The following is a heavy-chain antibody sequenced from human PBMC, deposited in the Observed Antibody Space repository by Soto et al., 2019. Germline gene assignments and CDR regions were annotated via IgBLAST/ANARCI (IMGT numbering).Heavy chain of an antibody. CDR1: GGSVSSGGYY. D-gene: IGHD1-1*01. CDR3: ARISVSGTYGFEY. Sequence: SETLSLTCTVSGGSVSSGGYYWSWIRQHPGEGLEWIGYIYYTGTTYYNPSLRSRVTISVDTSKSQFSLRLSSVTAADTAFYYCARISVSGTYGFEYWGQGTLVTVSS. CDR2: IYYTGTT. J-gene: IGHJ4*02. V-gene: IGHV4-31*03.